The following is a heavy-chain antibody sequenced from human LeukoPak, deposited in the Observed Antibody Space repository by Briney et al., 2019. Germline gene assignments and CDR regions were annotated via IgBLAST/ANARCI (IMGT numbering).Heavy chain of an antibody. Sequence: PGGSLRLSCAASGFTFSSYWMSWVRQAPGKGLEWVANIKQDGSEKYYVDSVKGRFTISRDNAKNSLYLQMNSLRAEDTAVYYCARAAYYDSSGPFDYWGQGTLVTVSS. J-gene: IGHJ4*02. CDR2: IKQDGSEK. CDR1: GFTFSSYW. D-gene: IGHD3-22*01. V-gene: IGHV3-7*01. CDR3: ARAAYYDSSGPFDY.